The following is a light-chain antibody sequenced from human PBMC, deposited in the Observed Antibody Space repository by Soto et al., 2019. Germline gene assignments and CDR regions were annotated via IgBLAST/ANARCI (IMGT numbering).Light chain of an antibody. V-gene: IGLV2-11*01. CDR3: CSYAGSYTLYV. J-gene: IGLJ1*01. CDR2: DVS. CDR1: SSDVGGYNY. Sequence: QSALTQPRSVSGSPGQSVTISCSGTSSDVGGYNYVSWYQQHPGKAPKLMIYDVSKRPSGVPDRFSGSKSANTASLAISGGQAEDDADYYCCSYAGSYTLYVFGSGTKVTVL.